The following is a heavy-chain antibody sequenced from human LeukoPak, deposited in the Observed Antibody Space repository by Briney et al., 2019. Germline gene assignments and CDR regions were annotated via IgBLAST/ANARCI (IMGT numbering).Heavy chain of an antibody. J-gene: IGHJ4*02. CDR1: GYTFTSYY. D-gene: IGHD3-22*01. V-gene: IGHV1-46*01. CDR2: INPSGGST. CDR3: ARVAPSYYYDSSGYRTSRPLDY. Sequence: ASVKVSCKASGYTFTSYYMHWVRQAPGQGLEWMGIINPSGGSTSYAQKFQGRVTMTRDTSTSTVYMELSSLRSEDTAVYYCARVAPSYYYDSSGYRTSRPLDYWGQGTLVTVSS.